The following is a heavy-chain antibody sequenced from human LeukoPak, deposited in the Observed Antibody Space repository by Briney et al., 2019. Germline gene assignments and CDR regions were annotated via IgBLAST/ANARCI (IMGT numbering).Heavy chain of an antibody. V-gene: IGHV5-51*01. D-gene: IGHD1-7*01. CDR1: GYIFTSSW. CDR2: IYPGNSDT. Sequence: GESLKISCKGSGYIFTSSWIAWVRQMPGKGLEWMGIIYPGNSDTRYSPSFQGQVTISADKSISTAYLQWSSLKASDTAMYYCVRLRQTELYGMDVWGQGTTVTVSS. J-gene: IGHJ6*02. CDR3: VRLRQTELYGMDV.